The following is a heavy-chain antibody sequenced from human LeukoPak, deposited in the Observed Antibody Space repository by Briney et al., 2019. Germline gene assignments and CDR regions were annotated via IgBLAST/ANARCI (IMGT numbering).Heavy chain of an antibody. Sequence: GGSLRLSCAASGFTFSSYGMHWVRQAPGKGLEWLAFMRYDGSNTHYADSVKGRFTISRDNSKNTLFLQMNSLRSEDTALYYCANGPHYNILTGFYKVRSHLDYWGQGTLVTVSS. J-gene: IGHJ4*02. CDR3: ANGPHYNILTGFYKVRSHLDY. CDR1: GFTFSSYG. V-gene: IGHV3-30*02. CDR2: MRYDGSNT. D-gene: IGHD3-9*01.